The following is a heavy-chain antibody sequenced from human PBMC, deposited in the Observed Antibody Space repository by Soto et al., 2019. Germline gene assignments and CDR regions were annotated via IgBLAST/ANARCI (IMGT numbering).Heavy chain of an antibody. D-gene: IGHD3-22*01. CDR2: IYPGDSDT. CDR3: ATGGYYY. Sequence: GESLKISCNATSYSFSNYWIAWVRQLPGKGLEWMGIIYPGDSDTRYSPSFEGQVTISADKSITTAYLQWSSLKASDTAMYYCATGGYYYWGQGTLVTVSS. J-gene: IGHJ4*02. V-gene: IGHV5-51*01. CDR1: SYSFSNYW.